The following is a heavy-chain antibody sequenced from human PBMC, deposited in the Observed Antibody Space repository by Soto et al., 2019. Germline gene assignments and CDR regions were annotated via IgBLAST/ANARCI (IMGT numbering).Heavy chain of an antibody. CDR2: INPSGGST. V-gene: IGHV1-46*01. CDR3: ARGDYVWGSYRSYTTLDY. J-gene: IGHJ4*02. D-gene: IGHD3-16*02. Sequence: ASVKVSCKASGYTFTSYYMHWVRQPPGQGLERMGIINPSGGSTSYAQKFQGRVTMTRDTSTSTVYMELSSLRSEDTAVYYCARGDYVWGSYRSYTTLDYSGQGTLVTVSS. CDR1: GYTFTSYY.